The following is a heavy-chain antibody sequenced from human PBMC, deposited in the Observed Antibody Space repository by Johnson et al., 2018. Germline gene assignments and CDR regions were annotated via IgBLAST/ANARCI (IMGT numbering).Heavy chain of an antibody. CDR2: SSGSGGST. V-gene: IGHV3-23*04. Sequence: VQLVESGGGLVQPGGSLRLSCAASGFTFSSYAMAWVRQAPGQGLEWVSVSSGSGGSTYYADSVKGRFTLSRDNSKNTLYLQMNSPRADDTAVYYCAKDYEQYLQHWGQGTLVTVSS. D-gene: IGHD3-16*01. CDR1: GFTFSSYA. J-gene: IGHJ1*01. CDR3: AKDYEQYLQH.